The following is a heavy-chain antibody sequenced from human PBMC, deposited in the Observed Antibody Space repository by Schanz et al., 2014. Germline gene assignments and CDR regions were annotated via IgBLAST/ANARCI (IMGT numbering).Heavy chain of an antibody. J-gene: IGHJ3*02. CDR3: ARVHIATYHYNSPGAFDI. V-gene: IGHV1-18*01. CDR2: INAHTGNT. D-gene: IGHD3-10*01. Sequence: QLVQSGSEVRKPGASVKVSCKASGYIFGSHGMTWVRQAPGQGPELMGWINAHTGNTQYAQKCQGRVNMTRDTVTTTVHLELTRLRTDDTAIYYCARVHIATYHYNSPGAFDIWGQGTRVTVSS. CDR1: GYIFGSHG.